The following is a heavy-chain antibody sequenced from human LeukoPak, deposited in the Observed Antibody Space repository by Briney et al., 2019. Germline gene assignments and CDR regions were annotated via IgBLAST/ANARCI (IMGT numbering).Heavy chain of an antibody. V-gene: IGHV3-30*03. D-gene: IGHD3-22*01. CDR3: ARDYYYDSSGYSDY. CDR2: MSYDGNNR. J-gene: IGHJ4*02. CDR1: GFIFNKFG. Sequence: GGSLRLSCVASGFIFNKFGMHWVRQAPGKGLEWVAVMSYDGNNRYYADSVKGRFTISRDNSRNTLYLQMNSLRAEDTAVYYCARDYYYDSSGYSDYWGQGTLVTVSS.